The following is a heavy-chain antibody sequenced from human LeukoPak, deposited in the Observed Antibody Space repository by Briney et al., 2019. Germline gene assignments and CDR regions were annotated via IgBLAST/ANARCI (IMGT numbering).Heavy chain of an antibody. CDR1: SGSISTSNYY. CDR3: ARIFYSSNIDY. Sequence: PSETLSLTCTVSSGSISTSNYYWGWVRQPPGKGLECIGSIYYSGSTYYNPSLKSRVTISVDTSKNQFSLKLRSVTAADTAVYYCARIFYSSNIDYWGQGTLVTVSS. V-gene: IGHV4-39*07. CDR2: IYYSGST. J-gene: IGHJ4*02. D-gene: IGHD6-19*01.